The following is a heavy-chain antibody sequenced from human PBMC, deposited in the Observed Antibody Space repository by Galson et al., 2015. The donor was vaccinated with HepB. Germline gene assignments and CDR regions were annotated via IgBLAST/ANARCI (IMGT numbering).Heavy chain of an antibody. Sequence: SLRLSCAASGFTFTSYGMSWVRQAPGKGLEWVSSISGNGGSTYYADSVRGRFTISRDNSKNTLSLQVNSLRAEDTAVYYCAKAYGLNNYWYFDLWGRGTLVSVSS. CDR2: ISGNGGST. J-gene: IGHJ2*01. V-gene: IGHV3-23*01. CDR3: AKAYGLNNYWYFDL. D-gene: IGHD2-21*01. CDR1: GFTFTSYG.